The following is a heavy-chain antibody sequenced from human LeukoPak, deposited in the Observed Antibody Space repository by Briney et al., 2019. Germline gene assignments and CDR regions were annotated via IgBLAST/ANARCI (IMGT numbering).Heavy chain of an antibody. V-gene: IGHV4-34*01. D-gene: IGHD1-26*01. CDR3: ATDRGATTWFDP. CDR1: GGSFSGYY. J-gene: IGHJ5*02. Sequence: SETLSLTCAVYGGSFSGYYWSWIRQPPGKGLEWIGEINHSGSTNYNPSLKSRVTISVDTSKNQFSLKLSSVTAADTAVYYCATDRGATTWFDPWGQGTLVTVSS. CDR2: INHSGST.